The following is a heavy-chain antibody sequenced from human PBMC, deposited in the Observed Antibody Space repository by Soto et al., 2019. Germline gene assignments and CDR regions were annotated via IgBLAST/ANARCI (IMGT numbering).Heavy chain of an antibody. Sequence: QVQLVESGGGVVQPGRSLRLSCAASGFTFSSYGMHWVRQAPGKGLEWVAVIWYDGSNKYYADSVKGRYTISRDNSKNTLCLQMSSLRAEDTAVYYCARAPVGARRDYYYGMDVWARGATVTVSS. V-gene: IGHV3-33*01. CDR2: IWYDGSNK. D-gene: IGHD3-16*01. CDR1: GFTFSSYG. CDR3: ARAPVGARRDYYYGMDV. J-gene: IGHJ6*02.